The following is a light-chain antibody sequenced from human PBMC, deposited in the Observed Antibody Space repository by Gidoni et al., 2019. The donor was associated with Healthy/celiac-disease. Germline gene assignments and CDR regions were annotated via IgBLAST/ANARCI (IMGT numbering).Light chain of an antibody. CDR2: AAS. CDR1: QGISSY. CDR3: QQSGT. V-gene: IGKV1-9*01. Sequence: DIQLSQSPSFLSASVGDRVTITCRASQGISSYLAWYQQQPGKAPKLLIYAASTLQSGVPSRFSGSGSGTEFTLTISSLQPEDFATYYCQQSGTFGQGTKLEIK. J-gene: IGKJ2*01.